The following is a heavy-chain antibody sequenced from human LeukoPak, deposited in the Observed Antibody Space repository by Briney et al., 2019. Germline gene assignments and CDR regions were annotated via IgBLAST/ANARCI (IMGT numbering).Heavy chain of an antibody. CDR1: GGSISSYY. CDR3: ARDSSSRTYYYYYYMDV. J-gene: IGHJ6*03. CDR2: IYYSGST. D-gene: IGHD6-13*01. Sequence: PSETLSLTCTVSGGSISSYYWSWIRQPPGKGLEWTGYIYYSGSTNYNPSLKSRVTISVDTSKNQFSLKLSSVTAADTAVYYCARDSSSRTYYYYYYMDVWGKGTTVTVSS. V-gene: IGHV4-59*01.